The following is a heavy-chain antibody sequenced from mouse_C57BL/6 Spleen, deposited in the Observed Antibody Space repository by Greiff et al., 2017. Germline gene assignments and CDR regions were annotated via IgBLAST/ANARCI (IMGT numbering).Heavy chain of an antibody. V-gene: IGHV5-17*01. Sequence: DVMLVESGGGLVKPGGSLKLSCAASGFTFSDYGMHWVRQAPEKGLEWVAYISSGSSTIYYADTVKGRFTISRDNAKNTLFLQMTSLRSEDTAMYYCARQALRDYAMDYWGQGTSVTVSS. CDR1: GFTFSDYG. CDR2: ISSGSSTI. D-gene: IGHD1-1*01. CDR3: ARQALRDYAMDY. J-gene: IGHJ4*01.